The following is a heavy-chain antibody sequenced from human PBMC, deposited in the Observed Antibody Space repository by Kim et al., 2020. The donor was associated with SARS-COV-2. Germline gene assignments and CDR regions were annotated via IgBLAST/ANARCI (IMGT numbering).Heavy chain of an antibody. CDR1: GGSISSYY. CDR2: ISDSGTT. J-gene: IGHJ6*02. D-gene: IGHD2-2*01. V-gene: IGHV4-59*08. Sequence: SETLSLTCTVSGGSISSYYWSWIRQPPRKGLEWIGYISDSGTTKYKPSLKSRVTISVDTSKNQFSLKLSSVTAADTAVYYCCRVAPADGFLFRMDVWGQGTTVTVSS. CDR3: CRVAPADGFLFRMDV.